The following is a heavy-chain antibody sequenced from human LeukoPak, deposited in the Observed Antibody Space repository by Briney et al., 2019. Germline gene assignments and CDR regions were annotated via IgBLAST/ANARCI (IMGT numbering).Heavy chain of an antibody. D-gene: IGHD4-17*01. J-gene: IGHJ4*02. V-gene: IGHV1-18*01. CDR3: ARSHGDYVWSNY. CDR1: GYTFTNYG. CDR2: ISTYNGDT. Sequence: ASVKVSCKASGYTFTNYGISWVRQAPGQGLEWMGWISTYNGDTNYAQNFQGRVTMTTDTSTSTAYMELRSLRSDDTGVYYCARSHGDYVWSNYWGQGTLVTVSS.